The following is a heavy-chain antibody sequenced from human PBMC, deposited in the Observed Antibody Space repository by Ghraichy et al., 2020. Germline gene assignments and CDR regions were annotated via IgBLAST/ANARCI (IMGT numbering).Heavy chain of an antibody. D-gene: IGHD2-8*01. Sequence: GGSLRLSCAASGFTFSDYYMSWIRQAPGKGLEWVSYISSSSSYTNYADSVKGRFTISRDNAKNSLYLQMNSLRAEDTAVYYCARVRDRGDYCTNGVCPGAFDYWGQGTLVTVSS. CDR1: GFTFSDYY. CDR3: ARVRDRGDYCTNGVCPGAFDY. J-gene: IGHJ4*02. CDR2: ISSSSSYT. V-gene: IGHV3-11*06.